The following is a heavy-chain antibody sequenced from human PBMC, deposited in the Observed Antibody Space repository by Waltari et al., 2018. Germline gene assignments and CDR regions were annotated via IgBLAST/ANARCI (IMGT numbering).Heavy chain of an antibody. CDR2: IYTSGST. D-gene: IGHD2-15*01. V-gene: IGHV4-4*07. J-gene: IGHJ3*02. CDR3: AAQSGVVVVAATPSYAFDI. Sequence: SYYWSWIRQPAGKGLEWIGRIYTSGSTNYNPSLKSRVTMSVDTSKNQFSLKLSSVTAADTAVYYCAAQSGVVVVAATPSYAFDIWGQGTMVTVSS. CDR1: SYY.